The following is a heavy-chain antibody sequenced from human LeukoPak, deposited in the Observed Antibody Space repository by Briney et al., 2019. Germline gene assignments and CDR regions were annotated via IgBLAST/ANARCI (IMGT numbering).Heavy chain of an antibody. D-gene: IGHD1-26*01. J-gene: IGHJ5*02. Sequence: ASVKVSCKASGYIFTAHYLHWVRQAPGQGLEWMGLINPSGSSTLYAQKFQGRVTMTRDMSTNTDYMELSSLRSEDTAVYYCARDNSYSDSSWWFDPWGQGTLVTVSS. CDR1: GYIFTAHY. V-gene: IGHV1-46*01. CDR3: ARDNSYSDSSWWFDP. CDR2: INPSGSST.